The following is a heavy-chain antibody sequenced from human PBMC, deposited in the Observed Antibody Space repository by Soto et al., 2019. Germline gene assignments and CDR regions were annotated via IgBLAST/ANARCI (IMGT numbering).Heavy chain of an antibody. J-gene: IGHJ4*02. CDR1: GFTFGDYA. V-gene: IGHV3-49*04. CDR3: TCRIAVAGTSAFDY. D-gene: IGHD6-19*01. Sequence: PGGSLRLSCTASGFTFGDYAMSWVRQAPGKGLEWVGFIRSKAYGGTTEYAASVKGRFTISRDDSISIAYLQMNSLKTEDTAVYYCTCRIAVAGTSAFDYWGQGTLVTVSS. CDR2: IRSKAYGGTT.